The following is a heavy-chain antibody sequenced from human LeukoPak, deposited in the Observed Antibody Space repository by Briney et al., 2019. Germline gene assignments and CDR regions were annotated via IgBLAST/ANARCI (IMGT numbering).Heavy chain of an antibody. Sequence: SETLSLTCTVSGGSISSYYWSWLRQPPGKGLEWVGYIYYSGSTNYNPSLKSRVTISVKTSKNQFSLKLSSVTAADTAVYYCARVTGYMIEDYFDYWGQGTLVTVSS. CDR3: ARVTGYMIEDYFDY. D-gene: IGHD3-22*01. J-gene: IGHJ4*02. V-gene: IGHV4-59*01. CDR2: IYYSGST. CDR1: GGSISSYY.